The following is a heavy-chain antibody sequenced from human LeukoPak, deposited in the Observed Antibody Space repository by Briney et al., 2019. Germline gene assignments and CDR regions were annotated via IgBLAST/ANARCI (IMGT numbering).Heavy chain of an antibody. J-gene: IGHJ5*02. V-gene: IGHV4-4*07. CDR3: ARDSCSSTSCYNNWFDP. Sequence: PSETLSLTCTVSGGSISSYYWSWIRQPAGKELEWIGRFYTSGSTNYNPSLKSRVTMSVDKSKNQFSLKLNSVTAADTAVYYCARDSCSSTSCYNNWFDPWGKGTLVTVSS. D-gene: IGHD2-2*02. CDR1: GGSISSYY. CDR2: FYTSGST.